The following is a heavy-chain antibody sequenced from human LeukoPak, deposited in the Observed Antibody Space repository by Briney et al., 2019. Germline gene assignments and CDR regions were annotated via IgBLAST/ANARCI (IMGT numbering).Heavy chain of an antibody. CDR1: GGSISSYY. Sequence: KPSETLSLTCTVSGGSISSYYWSWIRQPPGKGQEWIGYIYYSGSTNYNPSLKSRVTISVDTSKNQFSLKLSSVTAADTAVYYCAGARPGRHAFGIWGQGTMVTVSS. J-gene: IGHJ3*02. V-gene: IGHV4-59*01. CDR2: IYYSGST. CDR3: AGARPGRHAFGI. D-gene: IGHD1-26*01.